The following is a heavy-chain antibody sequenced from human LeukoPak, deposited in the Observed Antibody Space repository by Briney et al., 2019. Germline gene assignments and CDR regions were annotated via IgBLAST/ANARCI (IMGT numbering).Heavy chain of an antibody. V-gene: IGHV4-59*01. CDR3: ASGGYRGYDYWYFDL. CDR2: IYYSGST. CDR1: GGSISSYY. Sequence: SETLSLTCTVSGGSISSYYWSWIRQPPGKGLEWIGYIYYSGSTNYNPSLKSRVTISVDTSKNPFSLKLSSVTAADTAVYYCASGGYRGYDYWYFDLWGRGTLVTVSS. D-gene: IGHD5-12*01. J-gene: IGHJ2*01.